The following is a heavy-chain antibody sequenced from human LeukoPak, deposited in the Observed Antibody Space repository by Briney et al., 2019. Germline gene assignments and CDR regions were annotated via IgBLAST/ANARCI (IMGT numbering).Heavy chain of an antibody. Sequence: GGSLRLSCAASGFTFSSYLMSWVRQAPGKGLEWVANIKQDGSERYYVDSVKGRFTISRDNAKNSLFLQMNSLRAEDTAVFFCARGYDSSGYLPSYWGQGTLVTVSS. D-gene: IGHD3-22*01. CDR2: IKQDGSER. CDR1: GFTFSSYL. CDR3: ARGYDSSGYLPSY. J-gene: IGHJ4*02. V-gene: IGHV3-7*04.